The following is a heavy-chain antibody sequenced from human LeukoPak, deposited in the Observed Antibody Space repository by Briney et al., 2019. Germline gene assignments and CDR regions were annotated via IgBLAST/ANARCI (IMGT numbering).Heavy chain of an antibody. CDR2: INQDGSEK. CDR3: AREGYGDYHI. Sequence: GGSLRLSCAVSGLPFSNHWMTWVRQAPGKGLERVANINQDGSEKYYVDSVKGRFSISRDNAKSSLYLQMNSLRVEDTAMYFCAREGYGDYHIWGQGTIVTVSS. D-gene: IGHD4-17*01. V-gene: IGHV3-7*01. CDR1: GLPFSNHW. J-gene: IGHJ3*02.